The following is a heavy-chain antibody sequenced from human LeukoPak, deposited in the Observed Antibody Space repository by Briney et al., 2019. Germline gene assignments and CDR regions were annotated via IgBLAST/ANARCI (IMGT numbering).Heavy chain of an antibody. J-gene: IGHJ6*02. V-gene: IGHV3-30*18. CDR1: GFTFSSYG. Sequence: PGGSLRLSCEASGFTFSSYGMHWVRQAPGKGLEWVAVISYDGSNKYYADSVKGRFTISRDNSKNTLYLQMNSLRAEDTAVYYCAKDWSGYDGMDVWGQGTTVTVSS. D-gene: IGHD3-3*01. CDR2: ISYDGSNK. CDR3: AKDWSGYDGMDV.